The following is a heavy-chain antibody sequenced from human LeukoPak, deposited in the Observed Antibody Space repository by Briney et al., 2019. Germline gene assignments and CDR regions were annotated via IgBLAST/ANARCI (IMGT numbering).Heavy chain of an antibody. Sequence: GGSLRLSCAASGFTFSSYEMNWVRQAPGKGLEWVSGISWNSGSIGYADSVKGRFTISRDNAKNSLYLQMNSLRAEDTALYYCAKGASRDGGVSGAWGQGTLVTVSS. CDR1: GFTFSSYE. CDR2: ISWNSGSI. D-gene: IGHD2-8*02. J-gene: IGHJ5*02. V-gene: IGHV3-9*01. CDR3: AKGASRDGGVSGA.